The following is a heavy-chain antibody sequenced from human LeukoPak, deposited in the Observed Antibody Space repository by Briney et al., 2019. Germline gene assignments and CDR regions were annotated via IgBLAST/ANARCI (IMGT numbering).Heavy chain of an antibody. Sequence: SETLSLTCTVSGGSIRSGSYYWSWTRPPAGKGLEWIGRIYTSGSTNYNPSLKTRVTISVDTSKNQFSLKLSSVTAADTAVYYCAREGPWASDAFDIWGQGTMVTVSS. CDR2: IYTSGST. J-gene: IGHJ3*02. CDR3: AREGPWASDAFDI. CDR1: GGSIRSGSYY. V-gene: IGHV4-61*02.